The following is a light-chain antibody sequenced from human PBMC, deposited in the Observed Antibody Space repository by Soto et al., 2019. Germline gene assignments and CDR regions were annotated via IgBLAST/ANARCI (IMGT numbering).Light chain of an antibody. CDR1: QSVSSN. J-gene: IGKJ2*01. Sequence: EIVMTQSPATRSVSPGERATLSCRASQSVSSNLAWYQQKPGQAPRLLIYGASTRATGIPARFSGSGSGTEFTLTISSLQSEDFAVYYCQQYNNWSPYTFGQGTKLEIK. V-gene: IGKV3-15*01. CDR3: QQYNNWSPYT. CDR2: GAS.